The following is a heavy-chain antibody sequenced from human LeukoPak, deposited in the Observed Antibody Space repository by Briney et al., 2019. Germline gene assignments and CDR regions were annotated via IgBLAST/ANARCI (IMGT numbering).Heavy chain of an antibody. Sequence: SQTLSLTCTVSGGSIRSGDYYWGWIRQPPGKGLEWIGYIYYSGGTYYSPSLKSRVTISVDTSKNQFSLKLSSVTAADTAVYYCARPGAMVRGVPFSYYYGMDVWGQGTTVTVSS. CDR2: IYYSGGT. J-gene: IGHJ6*02. CDR1: GGSIRSGDYY. V-gene: IGHV4-30-4*01. D-gene: IGHD3-10*01. CDR3: ARPGAMVRGVPFSYYYGMDV.